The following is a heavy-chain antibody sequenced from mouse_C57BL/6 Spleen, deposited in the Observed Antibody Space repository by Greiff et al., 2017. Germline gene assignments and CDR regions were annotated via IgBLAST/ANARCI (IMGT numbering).Heavy chain of an antibody. Sequence: VQLQQSGPGLVAPSQSLSITCTVSGFSLTSYAISWVRQPPGKGLEWLGVIWTGGGTNYNSALKSRLSLSKDNSKSQVFLKMNSLQTDDTARYYCARNDDYDSRFAYWGQGTLVTVSA. V-gene: IGHV2-9-1*01. J-gene: IGHJ3*01. D-gene: IGHD2-4*01. CDR3: ARNDDYDSRFAY. CDR1: GFSLTSYA. CDR2: IWTGGGT.